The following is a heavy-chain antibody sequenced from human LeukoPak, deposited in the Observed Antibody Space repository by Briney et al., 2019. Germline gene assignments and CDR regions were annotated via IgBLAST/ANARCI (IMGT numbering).Heavy chain of an antibody. J-gene: IGHJ4*02. Sequence: GGSLRLSCAASGFTFSSSALSWVRQAPGKGLEWVSNISGSGSGGSTYYADSVKGRFTISRDNSKNTLYLQMNSLRAEDTAVYYCAKSGYNRFDYWGQGTLVTVSS. CDR3: AKSGYNRFDY. V-gene: IGHV3-23*01. D-gene: IGHD5-24*01. CDR1: GFTFSSSA. CDR2: ISGSGSGGST.